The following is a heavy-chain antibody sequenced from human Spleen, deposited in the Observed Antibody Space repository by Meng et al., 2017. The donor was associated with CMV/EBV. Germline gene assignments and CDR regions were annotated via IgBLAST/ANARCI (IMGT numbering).Heavy chain of an antibody. Sequence: ASVKVSCKASGYTFTAHYFHWVRQAPGQGLEWMGWIHPHRGDTNYAQQFQGRVTLTRDTSINTGYMELTRLTSDDTAVYYCARDLVSYCHTNTCPFGGAFDIWGQGTVVTVSS. D-gene: IGHD2/OR15-2a*01. V-gene: IGHV1-2*02. CDR3: ARDLVSYCHTNTCPFGGAFDI. CDR2: IHPHRGDT. CDR1: GYTFTAHY. J-gene: IGHJ3*02.